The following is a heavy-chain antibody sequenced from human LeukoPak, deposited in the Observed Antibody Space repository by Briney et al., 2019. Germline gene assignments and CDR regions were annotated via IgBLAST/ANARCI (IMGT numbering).Heavy chain of an antibody. J-gene: IGHJ6*02. CDR1: GFTVSSNY. D-gene: IGHD5-18*01. V-gene: IGHV3-53*01. CDR2: IYSGGST. CDR3: ARELGYSYGYNYYYGMDV. Sequence: GGSLRLSCAASGFTVSSNYMSWVRQAPGKGLEWVSVIYSGGSTYYADSVKGRFTISRDNAKNSLYLQMNSLRAEDTAVYYCARELGYSYGYNYYYGMDVWGQGTTVTVSS.